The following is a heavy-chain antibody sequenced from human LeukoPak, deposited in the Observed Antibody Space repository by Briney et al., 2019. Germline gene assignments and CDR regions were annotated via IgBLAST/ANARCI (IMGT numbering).Heavy chain of an antibody. V-gene: IGHV3-74*01. D-gene: IGHD2/OR15-2a*01. CDR2: INSDGSWT. CDR1: GNYW. CDR3: VSFYETY. J-gene: IGHJ4*02. Sequence: GGSLRLSCAASGNYWMHWVRQVPGKGLVWVSHINSDGSWTSYADSVKGRFTISKDNAKNTVYLQMNSLRAEDTAVNYCVSFYETYWGRGTLVTVSS.